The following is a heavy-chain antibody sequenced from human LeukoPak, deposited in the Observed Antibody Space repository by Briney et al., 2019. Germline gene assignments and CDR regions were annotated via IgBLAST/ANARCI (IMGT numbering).Heavy chain of an antibody. CDR2: INHSGST. D-gene: IGHD6-19*01. V-gene: IGHV4-39*07. CDR3: ATSSGWTRHNWFDP. Sequence: SETLSLTCTVSGGSISSSSYYWGWIRQPPGKGLEWIGEINHSGSTNYNPSLKSRVTISVDTSKNQFSLKLSSVTAADTAVYYCATSSGWTRHNWFDPWGQGTLVTVSS. CDR1: GGSISSSSYY. J-gene: IGHJ5*02.